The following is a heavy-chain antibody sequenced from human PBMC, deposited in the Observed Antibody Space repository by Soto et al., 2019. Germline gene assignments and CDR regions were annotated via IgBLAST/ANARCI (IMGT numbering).Heavy chain of an antibody. Sequence: SETLSLTCTVSGGSISSGDYYWSWIRQPPGKGLEWIGYIYYSGSTYYNPSLKSRVTISVDTSKNQFSLKLSSVTAADTAVYYCAKVGGFGATTIDYWGQGTLVTVS. CDR3: AKVGGFGATTIDY. J-gene: IGHJ4*02. V-gene: IGHV4-30-4*01. D-gene: IGHD3-10*01. CDR2: IYYSGST. CDR1: GGSISSGDYY.